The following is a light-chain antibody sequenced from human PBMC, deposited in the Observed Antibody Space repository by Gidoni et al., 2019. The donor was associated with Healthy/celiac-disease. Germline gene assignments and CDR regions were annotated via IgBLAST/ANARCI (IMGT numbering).Light chain of an antibody. CDR3: SSYTSSSTLGYV. CDR2: DVS. J-gene: IGLJ1*01. V-gene: IGLV2-14*01. Sequence: QSALTTPASVSGSPGQSITISCTGTSSDVGGYNYVSWYQQHPGKAPKLMIYDVSNRPSGVSNRFSGSKSGNTASLTISGLQAEDEADYYCSSYTSSSTLGYVFGTGTKVTVL. CDR1: SSDVGGYNY.